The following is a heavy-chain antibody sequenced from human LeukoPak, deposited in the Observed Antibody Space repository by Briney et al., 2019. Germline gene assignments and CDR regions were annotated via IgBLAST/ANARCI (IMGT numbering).Heavy chain of an antibody. Sequence: GSSVKVSCKASGDTFSSYTISWVRQAPGQGLEWMGRIIPILGITNYAQKFQGRVTITADKSTTTAYMELSSLRSEDTAVYYCARDAPQTRGYLSWAQETLVTVSS. CDR3: ARDAPQTRGYLS. D-gene: IGHD2-2*01. J-gene: IGHJ5*02. CDR1: GDTFSSYT. V-gene: IGHV1-69*04. CDR2: IIPILGIT.